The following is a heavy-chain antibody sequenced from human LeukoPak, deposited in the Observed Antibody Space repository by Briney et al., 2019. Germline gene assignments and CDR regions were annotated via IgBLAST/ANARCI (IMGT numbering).Heavy chain of an antibody. Sequence: PGGSLRLSCVASGITFSNYAVSWVRQAPGKGLEWVSSISSSSSYIYYADSVKGRFTISRDNAKNSLYLQMNSLRAEDTAVYYCASLLDYYGSATTWGQGTLVTVSS. CDR2: ISSSSSYI. CDR3: ASLLDYYGSATT. D-gene: IGHD3-10*01. V-gene: IGHV3-21*01. J-gene: IGHJ4*02. CDR1: GITFSNYA.